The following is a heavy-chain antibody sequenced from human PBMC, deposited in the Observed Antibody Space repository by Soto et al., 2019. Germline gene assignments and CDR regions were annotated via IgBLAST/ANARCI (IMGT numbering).Heavy chain of an antibody. CDR2: IYYSGRT. CDR1: GGSISSSSYY. V-gene: IGHV4-39*02. CDR3: ARDIYGIYYYYGMDV. J-gene: IGHJ6*02. D-gene: IGHD3-10*01. Sequence: NPSETLSLTCTVSGGSISSSSYYWGWIRQPPGQGLEWIGSIYYSGRTYHNPSLKSRVTISVDTSKMQFSLKLSSVTAADTAVYYCARDIYGIYYYYGMDVWGQGTTVTVSS.